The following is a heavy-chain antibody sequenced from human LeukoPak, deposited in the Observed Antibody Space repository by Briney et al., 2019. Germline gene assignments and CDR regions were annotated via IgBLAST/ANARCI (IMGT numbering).Heavy chain of an antibody. Sequence: PSETLSLTCAVYGGSFSGYYWSWIRQPPGKGLEWIGEINHSGSTNYNPSLKSRVTISVDTSKNQFSLKLSSVTAADTAVYYCARDYGDYDGKYYYYYMDVWGKGTTVTVSS. CDR2: INHSGST. CDR3: ARDYGDYDGKYYYYYMDV. V-gene: IGHV4-34*01. CDR1: GGSFSGYY. J-gene: IGHJ6*03. D-gene: IGHD4-17*01.